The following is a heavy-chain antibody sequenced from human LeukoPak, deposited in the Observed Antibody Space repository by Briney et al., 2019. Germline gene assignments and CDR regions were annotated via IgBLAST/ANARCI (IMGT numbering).Heavy chain of an antibody. CDR2: IGDSGGHT. CDR1: GFTFSSSS. J-gene: IGHJ5*02. CDR3: AKDRPSSSGYFYSRGWFDP. V-gene: IGHV3-23*01. Sequence: GGSLRLSCVASGFTFSSSSMSWVRQAPGKGLEWVSRIGDSGGHTYYADSVKGRFTISRDNSKNTLYLRMNSLRVEDTAVYYCAKDRPSSSGYFYSRGWFDPWGQGTLVTVSS. D-gene: IGHD3-22*01.